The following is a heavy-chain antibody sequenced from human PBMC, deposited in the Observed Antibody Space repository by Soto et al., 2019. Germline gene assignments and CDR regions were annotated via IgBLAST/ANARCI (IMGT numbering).Heavy chain of an antibody. V-gene: IGHV4-61*01. CDR2: IYYSGST. Sequence: SETLSLTCTVSGGSVSSGSYYWSWIRQPPGKVLEWIGYIYYSGSTNYNPSLKSRVTISVDTSKNQFSLKLSSVTAADTAVYYCAREGSSGYYYLDAFDIWGQGTMVTVSS. CDR1: GGSVSSGSYY. J-gene: IGHJ3*02. CDR3: AREGSSGYYYLDAFDI. D-gene: IGHD3-22*01.